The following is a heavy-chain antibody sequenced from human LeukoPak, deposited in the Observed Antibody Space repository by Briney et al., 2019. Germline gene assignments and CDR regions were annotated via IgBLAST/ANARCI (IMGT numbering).Heavy chain of an antibody. CDR1: GFTFSSYE. V-gene: IGHV3-48*03. CDR2: ISSSGSTI. CDR3: ARGDDFCFDY. Sequence: PGGSLRLSCAASGFTFSSYEMNWVRQAPGKGLEWVSYISSSGSTIYYADSVKGRFTISRDNAKNSLYLQMNSLRAEDTAVYYCARGDDFCFDYWGQGTLVTVSS. J-gene: IGHJ4*02. D-gene: IGHD3-3*01.